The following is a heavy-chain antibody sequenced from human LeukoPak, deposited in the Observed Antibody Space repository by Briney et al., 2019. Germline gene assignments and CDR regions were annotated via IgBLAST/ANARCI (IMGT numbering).Heavy chain of an antibody. V-gene: IGHV4-34*01. Sequence: SETLSLTCAVYGGSFSGYYWSWIRQPPGKGLEWIGEINHSGSTNYNPSLKSRVTISVDTPKNQFSLKLSSVTAADTAVYYCARGGGYSYGWVDYWGLGTLVTVSS. CDR3: ARGGGYSYGWVDY. CDR1: GGSFSGYY. D-gene: IGHD5-18*01. CDR2: INHSGST. J-gene: IGHJ4*02.